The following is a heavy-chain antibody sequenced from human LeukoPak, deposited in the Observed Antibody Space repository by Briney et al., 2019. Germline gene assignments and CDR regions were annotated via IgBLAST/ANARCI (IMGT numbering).Heavy chain of an antibody. J-gene: IGHJ4*02. CDR2: INPNSGGT. D-gene: IGHD2-2*01. Sequence: ASVKVSCKASGYTFTSYGISWVRQAPGQGLEWMGWINPNSGGTNYAQKFQGRVTMTRDTSISTAYMELSRLRSDDTAVYYCARDPRYCSSTSCYPDYWGQGTLVTVSS. CDR1: GYTFTSYG. CDR3: ARDPRYCSSTSCYPDY. V-gene: IGHV1-2*02.